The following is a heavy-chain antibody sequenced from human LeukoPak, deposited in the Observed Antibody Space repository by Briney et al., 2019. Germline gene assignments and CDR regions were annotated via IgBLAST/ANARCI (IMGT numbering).Heavy chain of an antibody. D-gene: IGHD3-3*01. J-gene: IGHJ4*02. V-gene: IGHV3-23*01. CDR3: AKQSTYYDFWSGYYIGPFDY. Sequence: GGSLRLSCAASGFTFSSYAMSWVRQAPGKGLEWVSAISGSGGSTYYADSVKGRFTISRDNSKKTLYLQMNSLRAEDTAVYYCAKQSTYYDFWSGYYIGPFDYWGQGTLVTVSS. CDR2: ISGSGGST. CDR1: GFTFSSYA.